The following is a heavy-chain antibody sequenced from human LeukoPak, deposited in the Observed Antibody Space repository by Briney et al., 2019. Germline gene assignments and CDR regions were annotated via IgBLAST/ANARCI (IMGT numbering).Heavy chain of an antibody. CDR2: IYYSGST. V-gene: IGHV4-30-4*08. CDR3: ARVVTYYYDSSGYYYEDY. CDR1: GGSISSGSYY. J-gene: IGHJ4*02. Sequence: SETLSLTCTVSGGSISSGSYYWSWIRQPAGKGLEWIGYIYYSGSTYYNPSLKSRVTISVDTSKNQFSLKLSSVTAADTAVYYCARVVTYYYDSSGYYYEDYWGQGTLVTVSS. D-gene: IGHD3-22*01.